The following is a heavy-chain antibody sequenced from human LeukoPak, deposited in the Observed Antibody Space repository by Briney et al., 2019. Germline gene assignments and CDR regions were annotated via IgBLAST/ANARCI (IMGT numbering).Heavy chain of an antibody. D-gene: IGHD3-22*01. V-gene: IGHV3-30*02. Sequence: GGSLRLSCAASGFTFSNYDMHWVRQAPGKGLEWVAFIRYDGSNKYYADSVKDRFTISRDNSKNTLYLQMNSLRAEDTAVYYCAKGFYSYDSSGYWYFDYWGQGTLVTVSS. CDR3: AKGFYSYDSSGYWYFDY. CDR1: GFTFSNYD. CDR2: IRYDGSNK. J-gene: IGHJ4*02.